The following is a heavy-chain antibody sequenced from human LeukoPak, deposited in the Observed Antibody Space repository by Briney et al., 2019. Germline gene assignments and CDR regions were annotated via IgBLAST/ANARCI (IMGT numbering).Heavy chain of an antibody. CDR1: GYTFTGYY. V-gene: IGHV1-2*02. J-gene: IGHJ4*02. Sequence: ATVKVSCKASGYTFTGYYMHWVRQAPGQGLEWMGWINPNSGGTKYAQKFQGRVTMTRDTSISTAYMERSRLRSDDTAVYYCARISPNDYWGQGTLVTVSS. CDR2: INPNSGGT. D-gene: IGHD3-3*02. CDR3: ARISPNDY.